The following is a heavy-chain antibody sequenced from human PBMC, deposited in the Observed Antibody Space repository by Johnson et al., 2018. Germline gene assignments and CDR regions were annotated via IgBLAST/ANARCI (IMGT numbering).Heavy chain of an antibody. Sequence: QVQLVESGGGLVQPGGSLRLSCAASGFTFSSYWMSWVRQAPGKGLEWVAVISYDGSNKYYADSVKGRFTISRDNSKNTLYLQMNSLRAEDTAVYYCAKDRGLLGTRDAFDIWGQGTMVTVSS. J-gene: IGHJ3*02. CDR2: ISYDGSNK. V-gene: IGHV3-30*18. CDR1: GFTFSSYW. D-gene: IGHD3-10*01. CDR3: AKDRGLLGTRDAFDI.